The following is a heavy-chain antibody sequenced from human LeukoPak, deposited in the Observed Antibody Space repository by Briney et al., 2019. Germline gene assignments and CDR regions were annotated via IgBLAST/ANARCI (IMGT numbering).Heavy chain of an antibody. CDR2: IYYSGST. D-gene: IGHD4-17*01. J-gene: IGHJ4*02. Sequence: PSETLSLTCTVSGGSISSYYWSWLRQPPGKGLEWIGYIYYSGSTNYNPSLKSRVTISVDTSKNQFSLKLSSVTAADTAVYYCARDRWGDYRRWGQGALVTVSS. CDR1: GGSISSYY. V-gene: IGHV4-59*01. CDR3: ARDRWGDYRR.